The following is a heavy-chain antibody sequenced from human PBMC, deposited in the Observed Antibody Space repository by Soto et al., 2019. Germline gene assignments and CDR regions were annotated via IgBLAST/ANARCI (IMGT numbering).Heavy chain of an antibody. CDR3: ARDFGGGAAAGILGY. CDR1: GFTFSSYA. D-gene: IGHD6-13*01. Sequence: QVQLVESGGGVVQPGRSLRLSCAASGFTFSSYAMHWVRQAPGKGLEWVAVISYDGSNKYYADSVKGRFTISRDNSKNTLYLQINSLRAEDTAVYYCARDFGGGAAAGILGYWGQGTLVTVSS. J-gene: IGHJ4*02. CDR2: ISYDGSNK. V-gene: IGHV3-30-3*01.